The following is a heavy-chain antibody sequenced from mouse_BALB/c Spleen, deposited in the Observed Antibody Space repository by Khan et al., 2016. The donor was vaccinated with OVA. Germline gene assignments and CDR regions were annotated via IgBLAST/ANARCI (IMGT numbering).Heavy chain of an antibody. J-gene: IGHJ4*01. Sequence: QVQLQQSGPGLAAPSQSLSITCTISGFSLTNYGVHWVRQPPGKGLEWLVVIWSDGNTNYNSALKSRLTITKDNSQSQVFLKINSLQTDDTAIYFCARQPYYHYNSMDYWGQGTSVTVSS. D-gene: IGHD2-10*01. V-gene: IGHV2-6-1*01. CDR2: IWSDGNT. CDR1: GFSLTNYG. CDR3: ARQPYYHYNSMDY.